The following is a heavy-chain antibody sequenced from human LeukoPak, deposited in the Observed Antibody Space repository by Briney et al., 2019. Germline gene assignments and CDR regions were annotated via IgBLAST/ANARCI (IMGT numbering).Heavy chain of an antibody. CDR1: GFTFSSYE. Sequence: PGGSLRLSCAASGFTFSSYEMNWVRQAPGKGLEWVSGISGSGSRTKYADSVKGRFTISRDNGENSLFLQMNSLRVDDTAIYYCARETAVAGADYWGRGTLVTVSS. V-gene: IGHV3-48*03. J-gene: IGHJ4*02. CDR3: ARETAVAGADY. D-gene: IGHD6-19*01. CDR2: ISGSGSRT.